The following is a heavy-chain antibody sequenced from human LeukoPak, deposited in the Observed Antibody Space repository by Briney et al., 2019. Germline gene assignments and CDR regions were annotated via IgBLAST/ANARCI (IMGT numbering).Heavy chain of an antibody. V-gene: IGHV3-7*01. CDR1: GFTFSSYR. CDR2: IKQDGSEK. J-gene: IGHJ3*02. D-gene: IGHD1-26*01. Sequence: GGSLRLSCAASGFTFSSYRMSWVRQAPGKGLEWVANIKQDGSEKYYVDSVKGRFTISRDNAKNSLYLQMNSLRAEDTAVYYCARVVGATDAFDIWGQGTMVTVSS. CDR3: ARVVGATDAFDI.